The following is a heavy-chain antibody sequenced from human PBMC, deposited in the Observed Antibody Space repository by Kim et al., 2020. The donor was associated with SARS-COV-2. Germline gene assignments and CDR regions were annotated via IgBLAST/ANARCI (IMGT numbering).Heavy chain of an antibody. V-gene: IGHV3-23*01. D-gene: IGHD1-1*01. CDR2: T. J-gene: IGHJ5*02. Sequence: TYSADFVKGRFTISRDNAKNTLYLQMNSLGAEDTAVYYCAKTVRAPEWFDPWGQGTLVTVSS. CDR3: AKTVRAPEWFDP.